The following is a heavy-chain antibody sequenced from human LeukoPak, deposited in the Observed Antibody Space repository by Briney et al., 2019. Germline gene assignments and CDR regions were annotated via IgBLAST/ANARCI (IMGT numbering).Heavy chain of an antibody. V-gene: IGHV1-18*01. CDR2: ISAYNGNT. CDR3: ARGQMVRGVMVCNWFDP. CDR1: GYTFTSYG. J-gene: IGHJ5*02. D-gene: IGHD3-10*01. Sequence: ASVKVSCKASGYTFTSYGISWVRQAPGQGLEWMGWISAYNGNTNYAQKLQGRVTMTTDTSTSTAYMELRSLRSDDTAVYYCARGQMVRGVMVCNWFDPWGQGTLVTVSS.